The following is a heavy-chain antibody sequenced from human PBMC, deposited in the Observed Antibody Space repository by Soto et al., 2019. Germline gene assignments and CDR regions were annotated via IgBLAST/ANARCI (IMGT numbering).Heavy chain of an antibody. CDR3: ARPYCGSSTSCYSPPDY. CDR2: INPDGSII. CDR1: GMTLSTYW. D-gene: IGHD2-2*01. Sequence: HPGGSLRLSCAASGMTLSTYWVHWVRQAPGKGLVWVSRINPDGSIINYEDSVKGRFTMSRDNAKNTVYLQLNSLRAEDTAVYFCARPYCGSSTSCYSPPDYWGPGTLVTVSS. V-gene: IGHV3-74*01. J-gene: IGHJ4*02.